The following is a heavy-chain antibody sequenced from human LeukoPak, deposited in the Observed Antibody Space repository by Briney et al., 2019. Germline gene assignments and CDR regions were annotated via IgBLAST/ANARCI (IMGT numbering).Heavy chain of an antibody. Sequence: RASVKVSCKASGYTFTSYGISWVRQAPGQGLEWMGWISAYNGNTNYAQKFQGRVTMTRNTSISTAYMELSSLRSEDTAVYYCARGLPLDWFDPWGQGTLVTVSS. CDR2: ISAYNGNT. V-gene: IGHV1-18*01. J-gene: IGHJ5*02. CDR3: ARGLPLDWFDP. CDR1: GYTFTSYG.